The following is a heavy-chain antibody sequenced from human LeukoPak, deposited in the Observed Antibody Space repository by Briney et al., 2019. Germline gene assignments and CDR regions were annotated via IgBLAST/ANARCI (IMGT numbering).Heavy chain of an antibody. D-gene: IGHD1-14*01. V-gene: IGHV3-48*03. CDR1: GFTFSSYE. Sequence: PGGSLRLSCAASGFTFSSYEMNWVRQAPAKGPEWVSYISRSGSTIYHADSVKGRFTISRDNAKNSLYLQMNSLRAEDTAVYYCARDSDRNLDYWGQGTLVTVSS. CDR3: ARDSDRNLDY. J-gene: IGHJ4*02. CDR2: ISRSGSTI.